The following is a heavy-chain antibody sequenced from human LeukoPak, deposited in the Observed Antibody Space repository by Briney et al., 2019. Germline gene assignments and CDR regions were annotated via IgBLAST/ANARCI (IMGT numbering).Heavy chain of an antibody. CDR2: IIPIFGTA. J-gene: IGHJ4*02. V-gene: IGHV1-69*05. Sequence: ASVKVSCKASGGTFSSYAISWMRQAPGQGLEWMGGIIPIFGTANYAQKFQGRVTITTDESTSTAYMELSSLRSEDTAVYYCARGQVWGSYRRLDYWGQGTLVTVSS. CDR3: ARGQVWGSYRRLDY. D-gene: IGHD3-16*02. CDR1: GGTFSSYA.